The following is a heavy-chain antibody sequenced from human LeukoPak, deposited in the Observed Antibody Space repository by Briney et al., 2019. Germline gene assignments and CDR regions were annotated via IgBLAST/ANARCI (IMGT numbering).Heavy chain of an antibody. CDR3: AKVVRWLQLGDAFDI. J-gene: IGHJ3*02. Sequence: GGSLSLSCAASGFTFSSYSMNCVRQAAARGREGVSSISSSSSYIYYADSVKGRFTISRDNAKNSLYLQMNSLRAEDTAVYYCAKVVRWLQLGDAFDIWGQGTMVTVSS. V-gene: IGHV3-21*01. CDR1: GFTFSSYS. CDR2: ISSSSSYI. D-gene: IGHD5-24*01.